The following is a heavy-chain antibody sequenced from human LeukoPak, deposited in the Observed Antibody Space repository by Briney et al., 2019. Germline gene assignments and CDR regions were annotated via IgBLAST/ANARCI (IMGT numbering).Heavy chain of an antibody. Sequence: KPSETLSLTCTVSGGSISSSSYYWSWIRQPPGKGLEWIGYIHYSGSTHYNPSLKSRLTISVDTSKNQFSLKLSSVTAADTAVYYCARHGTIESPFGFDYWGQGTLVTVSS. CDR1: GGSISSSSYY. D-gene: IGHD3-3*01. V-gene: IGHV4-61*05. J-gene: IGHJ4*02. CDR3: ARHGTIESPFGFDY. CDR2: IHYSGST.